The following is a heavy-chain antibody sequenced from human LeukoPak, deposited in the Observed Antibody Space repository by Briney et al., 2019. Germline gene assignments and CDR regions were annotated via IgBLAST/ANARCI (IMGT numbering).Heavy chain of an antibody. V-gene: IGHV3-53*01. CDR3: ARYYYDSSGYRKDY. CDR2: IYSGGST. D-gene: IGHD3-22*01. J-gene: IGHJ4*02. CDR1: GFTVSSNY. Sequence: GGSLRLSCAASGFTVSSNYMNWVRQAPGKGLEWVSVIYSGGSTYYADSVKGRFTISRDNSKNTLYLQMNSLRAEDTAVYYCARYYYDSSGYRKDYWGQGTLVTVSS.